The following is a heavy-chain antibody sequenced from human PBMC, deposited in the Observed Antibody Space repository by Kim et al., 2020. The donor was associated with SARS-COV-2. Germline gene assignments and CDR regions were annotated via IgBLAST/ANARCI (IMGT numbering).Heavy chain of an antibody. V-gene: IGHV1-69*13. J-gene: IGHJ3*02. CDR3: ARDDKRFVTMVRGVIMNAFDI. D-gene: IGHD3-10*01. Sequence: SVKVSCKASGGTFSSYAISWVRQAPGQGLEWMGGIIPIFGTANYAQKFQGRVTITADESTSTAYMELSSLRSEDTAVYYCARDDKRFVTMVRGVIMNAFDIWGQSTMVTVSS. CDR1: GGTFSSYA. CDR2: IIPIFGTA.